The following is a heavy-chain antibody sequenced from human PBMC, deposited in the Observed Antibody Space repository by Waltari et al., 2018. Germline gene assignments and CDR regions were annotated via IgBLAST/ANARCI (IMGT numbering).Heavy chain of an antibody. CDR3: ARSKFQEDGSGTSGYFDY. CDR2: INHSGST. D-gene: IGHD3-10*01. V-gene: IGHV4-34*01. Sequence: QVQLQQWGAGLLKPSETLSLTCAVYGGSFSGYYWSWIRQPQGKGLEWIGEINHSGSTNYNPSLKSRVTISVDTSKNQFSLKLSSVTAADTAVYYCARSKFQEDGSGTSGYFDYWGQGTLVTVSS. CDR1: GGSFSGYY. J-gene: IGHJ4*02.